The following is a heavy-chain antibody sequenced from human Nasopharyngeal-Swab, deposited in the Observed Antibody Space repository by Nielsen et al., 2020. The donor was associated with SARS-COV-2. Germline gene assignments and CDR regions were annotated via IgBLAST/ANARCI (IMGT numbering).Heavy chain of an antibody. D-gene: IGHD6-19*01. CDR1: GFTFSSYE. Sequence: WGSLRLSCAASGFTFSSYEMNWVRQAPGKGLEWVSYISSSGSTIYYADSVKGRFTISRDNARNSLYLQMNSLRDEDTAVYYCAREVAGMDHWGQGTLVTVCS. CDR2: ISSSGSTI. J-gene: IGHJ4*02. CDR3: AREVAGMDH. V-gene: IGHV3-48*03.